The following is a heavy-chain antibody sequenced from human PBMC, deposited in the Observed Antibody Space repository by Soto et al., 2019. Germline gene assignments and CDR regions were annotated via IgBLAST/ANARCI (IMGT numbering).Heavy chain of an antibody. D-gene: IGHD6-19*01. V-gene: IGHV3-9*01. CDR2: ISWNSGSI. CDR3: AKAIRHPYSSGCFDY. CDR1: GFTFDDYA. Sequence: PGGSLRLSCAASGFTFDDYAMHWVRQAPGKGLEWVSGISWNSGSIGYADSVKGRFTISRDNAKNSLYLQMNSLRAEDTALYYCAKAIRHPYSSGCFDYWGQGTLVTVSS. J-gene: IGHJ4*02.